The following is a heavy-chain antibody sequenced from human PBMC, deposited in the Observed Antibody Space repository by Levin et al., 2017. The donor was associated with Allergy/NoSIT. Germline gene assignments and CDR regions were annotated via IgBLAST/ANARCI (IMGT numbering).Heavy chain of an antibody. Sequence: SETLSLTCTVYGGSFSGYYWSWIRQPPGKGLEWIAEFSHAGSTNYNPSLRSRVTISVETTKNQFSLRLTSVTAADTAVYYCAGGGKMYSSSWYAHWGQGTLVTVSS. CDR2: FSHAGST. J-gene: IGHJ5*02. D-gene: IGHD6-13*01. CDR1: GGSFSGYY. CDR3: AGGGKMYSSSWYAH. V-gene: IGHV4-34*01.